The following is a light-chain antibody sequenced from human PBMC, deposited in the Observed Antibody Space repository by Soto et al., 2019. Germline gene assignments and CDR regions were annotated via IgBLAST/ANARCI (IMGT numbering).Light chain of an antibody. J-gene: IGKJ1*01. CDR1: QSVSSD. CDR3: KQYNNWPRT. Sequence: EIVMTQSPATLSVSPGERATLSCRASQSVSSDLAWYHQKPGQAHRLLIYGASTRATGIQARFSGSGSGTESTLTINSLQSEDFAVYYCKQYNNWPRTFGQGTKVDIK. V-gene: IGKV3-15*01. CDR2: GAS.